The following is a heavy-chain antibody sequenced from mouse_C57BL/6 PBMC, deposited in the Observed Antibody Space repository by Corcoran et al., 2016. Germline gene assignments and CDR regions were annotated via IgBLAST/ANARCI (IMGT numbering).Heavy chain of an antibody. D-gene: IGHD2-5*01. V-gene: IGHV9-3*01. J-gene: IGHJ1*03. CDR2: INTYSGVP. CDR3: ARDSNWYFDV. Sequence: QIQLVQSGPELKKPGETVKISCKASGYTFTTYGMSWVRQAPGKGLKWMAWINTYSGVPTYAADFKGRFAFSLETSASIAYLQINNLKNEDTATYFCARDSNWYFDVWGTGTTVTVSS. CDR1: GYTFTTYG.